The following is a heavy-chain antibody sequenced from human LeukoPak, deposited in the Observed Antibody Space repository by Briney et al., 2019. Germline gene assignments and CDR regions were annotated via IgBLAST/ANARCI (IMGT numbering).Heavy chain of an antibody. CDR1: GGSISSYY. J-gene: IGHJ4*02. Sequence: SETLSLTCTVPGGSISSYYWSWIRQPPGKGLEWIGYIFYSGSTNYNPSLKSRVTISVDTSKNQFSLKLSSVTAADTAVYYCARTGTYYYDSSGYKDYFDYWGQGTLVTVSS. CDR2: IFYSGST. CDR3: ARTGTYYYDSSGYKDYFDY. V-gene: IGHV4-59*01. D-gene: IGHD3-22*01.